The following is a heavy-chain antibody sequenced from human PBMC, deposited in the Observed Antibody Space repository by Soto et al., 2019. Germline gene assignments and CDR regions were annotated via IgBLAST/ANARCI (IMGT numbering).Heavy chain of an antibody. V-gene: IGHV1-3*01. J-gene: IGHJ5*02. CDR1: GYTFTSYA. Sequence: SVKVSCKATGYTFTSYAIHWVRQAPGQRLEWMGWINADNGNTNYSQKYQGRVTITRDTSASTAYMELSSLRSEDTAVYYCARTYYYDSSGYYNWFDPWGQGTLVTVSS. D-gene: IGHD3-22*01. CDR3: ARTYYYDSSGYYNWFDP. CDR2: INADNGNT.